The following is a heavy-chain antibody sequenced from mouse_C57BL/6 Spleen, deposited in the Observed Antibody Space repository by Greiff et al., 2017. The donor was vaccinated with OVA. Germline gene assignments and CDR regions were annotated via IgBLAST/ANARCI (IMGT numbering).Heavy chain of an antibody. J-gene: IGHJ1*03. V-gene: IGHV1-82*01. CDR1: GYAFSSSW. CDR3: ARESRGYFDV. Sequence: VQLQQSGPELVKPGASVKISCKASGYAFSSSWMNWVKQRPGKGLEWIGRIYPGDGDTNYNGKFKGKATLTADKSSSTAYMQLSSLTSEDSAVYFCARESRGYFDVWGTGTTVTVSS. CDR2: IYPGDGDT.